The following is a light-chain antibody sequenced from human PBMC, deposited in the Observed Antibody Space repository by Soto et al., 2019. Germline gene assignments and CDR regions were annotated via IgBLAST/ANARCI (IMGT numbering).Light chain of an antibody. CDR3: QQYNRNTWS. Sequence: DIQMTQSPSTLSASVGGIVTITCRSSQSVGTWVAWYQQKPGKAPKLLIYGASNLESGVPSRFSGSGSGTEFTLTITTLQPEDFATYFCQQYNRNTWSFGPGTKVDIQ. J-gene: IGKJ1*01. CDR2: GAS. V-gene: IGKV1-5*01. CDR1: QSVGTW.